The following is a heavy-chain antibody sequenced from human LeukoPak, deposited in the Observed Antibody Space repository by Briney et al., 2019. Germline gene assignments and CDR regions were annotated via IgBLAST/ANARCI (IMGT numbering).Heavy chain of an antibody. J-gene: IGHJ4*02. CDR1: GFTFSSYG. CDR2: IRYDGSNK. D-gene: IGHD4-23*01. V-gene: IGHV3-30*02. CDR3: AREVTPYY. Sequence: GGSLRLSCAASGFTFSSYGMHWVRQAPGKGLEWVAFIRYDGSNKYYADSVKGRFTISRDNAKNSLLQMNSLRAEDTAVYYCAREVTPYYWGQGTLVTVSS.